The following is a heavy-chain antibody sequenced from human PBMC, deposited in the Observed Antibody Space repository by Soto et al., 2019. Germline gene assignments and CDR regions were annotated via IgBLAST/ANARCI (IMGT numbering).Heavy chain of an antibody. CDR3: ARDGYYDRRHDY. V-gene: IGHV3-74*01. CDR1: GFSFSSFW. J-gene: IGHJ4*02. Sequence: PGGSLRLSCAASGFSFSSFWMHWVRQAPGKGLVWVSRINSDGTSTTYADSVKGRFTISRDNAKNTLYLQMNSLRVEDTAVYYCARDGYYDRRHDYWGQGILVTVSS. CDR2: INSDGTST. D-gene: IGHD3-22*01.